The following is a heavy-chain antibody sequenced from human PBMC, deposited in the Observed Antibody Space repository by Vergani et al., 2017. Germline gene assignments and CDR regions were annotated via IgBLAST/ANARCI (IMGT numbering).Heavy chain of an antibody. D-gene: IGHD1-20*01. CDR1: GGSISSGGYY. CDR2: IYYSGST. CDR3: ARVRSVTGTTIDRLRQYYFDY. V-gene: IGHV4-31*03. Sequence: QVQLQESGPGLVKPSQTLSLTCTVSGGSISSGGYYWSWIRQHPGKGLEWIGYIYYSGSTYYNPSLKSRVTISVDTSKNQFSLKLSSVTAADTAVYYCARVRSVTGTTIDRLRQYYFDYWGQGTLVTVSS. J-gene: IGHJ4*02.